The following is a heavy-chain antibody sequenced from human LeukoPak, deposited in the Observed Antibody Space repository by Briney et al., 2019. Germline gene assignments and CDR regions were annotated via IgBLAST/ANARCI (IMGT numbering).Heavy chain of an antibody. V-gene: IGHV3-21*04. J-gene: IGHJ4*02. CDR2: ISSSSYI. CDR1: GFTFSSYS. D-gene: IGHD2-15*01. Sequence: GGSLRLSCAASGFTFSSYSMNWVRQAPGKGLEWVSSISSSSYIYYADSVKGRFTISRDNAKNSLYLQMNSLRAEDTAVYYCAKGVRPVLAATYFDYWGQGTLVTVS. CDR3: AKGVRPVLAATYFDY.